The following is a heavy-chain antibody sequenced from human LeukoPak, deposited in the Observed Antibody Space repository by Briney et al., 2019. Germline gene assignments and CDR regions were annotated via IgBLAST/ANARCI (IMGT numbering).Heavy chain of an antibody. V-gene: IGHV4-4*07. CDR1: GGSISSYY. Sequence: PSETLSLTCTVSGGSISSYYWSWIRQPAGKGLEWIGRIYTSGSTNYNPPLKSRVTMSVDTSKNQLSLKLSSVTAADTAVYYCARVGNYLGSNAFDIWGQGTMVTVSS. CDR3: ARVGNYLGSNAFDI. J-gene: IGHJ3*02. D-gene: IGHD1-7*01. CDR2: IYTSGST.